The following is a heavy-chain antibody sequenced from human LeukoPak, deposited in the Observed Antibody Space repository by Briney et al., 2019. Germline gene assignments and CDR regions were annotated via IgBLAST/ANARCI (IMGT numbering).Heavy chain of an antibody. V-gene: IGHV3-23*01. CDR1: GFTFSSYA. CDR2: IGSGT. J-gene: IGHJ4*02. Sequence: PGGSLRLSCGASGFTFSSYAMSWVRQAPAKGLEWVSAIGSGTYYADSVKGRFTISRDNSKNTLYLQMNSLRAEDTAVYYCAKVLAYYFDYWGQGTLVTVSS. CDR3: AKVLAYYFDY.